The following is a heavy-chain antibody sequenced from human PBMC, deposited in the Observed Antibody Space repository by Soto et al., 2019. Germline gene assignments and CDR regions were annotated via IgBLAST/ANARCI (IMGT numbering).Heavy chain of an antibody. CDR3: ARDLGSAAFDI. J-gene: IGHJ3*02. CDR1: GGSISSYY. V-gene: IGHV4-59*01. Sequence: SSETLSLTCTVSGGSISSYYWSWIRQPPGKGLEYIGYIYYSGSTNYNPSLKSRVTISVDTSKNQFSLKLSSVTAADTAVYYCARDLGSAAFDIWGQGTMVTVSS. CDR2: IYYSGST. D-gene: IGHD1-26*01.